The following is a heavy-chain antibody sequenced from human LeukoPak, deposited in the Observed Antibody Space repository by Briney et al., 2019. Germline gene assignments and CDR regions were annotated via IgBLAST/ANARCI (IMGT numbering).Heavy chain of an antibody. CDR2: LSGSGGST. CDR1: GFTFSSYA. J-gene: IGHJ4*02. V-gene: IGHV3-23*01. D-gene: IGHD6-19*01. Sequence: GGSLGLSCAASGFTFSSYAMSWVRQAPGKGLEWVSALSGSGGSTYYADSVKGRFTISRDNSKNTLYLQMNSLRAEDTAVYYCAKAYVVVSSGWKLVPNFDYWGQGTLVTVSS. CDR3: AKAYVVVSSGWKLVPNFDY.